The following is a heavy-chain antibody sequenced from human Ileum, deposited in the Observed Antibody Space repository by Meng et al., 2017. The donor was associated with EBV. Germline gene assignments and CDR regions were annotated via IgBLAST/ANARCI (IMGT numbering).Heavy chain of an antibody. Sequence: QVQLVQAGAEVKQPWSSVKVVWKTSGGSFSTHTFGWVRQAAGQGLEWTGGLIAVFDKTKAAPRFQDRVTFTADESTSTAYMELSSLTFDDTAVYFCARGRRNEPLFDYWGQGTLVTVSS. J-gene: IGHJ4*02. CDR1: GGSFSTHT. D-gene: IGHD1-14*01. CDR2: LIAVFDKT. V-gene: IGHV1-69*13. CDR3: ARGRRNEPLFDY.